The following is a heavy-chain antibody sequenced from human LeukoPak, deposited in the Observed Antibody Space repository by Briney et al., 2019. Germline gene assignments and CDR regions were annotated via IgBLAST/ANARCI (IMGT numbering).Heavy chain of an antibody. CDR1: GFTFSDHC. CDR3: AKDAGPGSYWGYFDY. Sequence: GGSLRLSCAASGFTFSDHCMDWVRQAPGKGLEWVGRTRNKANSYTTEYAASVKGRFTISRDDSKKSLYLQMNSLRAEDTAVYYCAKDAGPGSYWGYFDYWSQGTLVTVSS. D-gene: IGHD3-10*01. CDR2: TRNKANSYTT. V-gene: IGHV3-72*01. J-gene: IGHJ4*02.